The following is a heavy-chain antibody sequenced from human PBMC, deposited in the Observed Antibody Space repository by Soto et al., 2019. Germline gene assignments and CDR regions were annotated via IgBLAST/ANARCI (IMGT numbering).Heavy chain of an antibody. CDR1: GYSFTKFW. CDR2: IDPDDSHT. J-gene: IGHJ3*01. CDR3: ARHGAVASDIEVTGTDAFNV. D-gene: IGHD6-19*01. V-gene: IGHV5-10-1*03. Sequence: DVQLVQSGAEVKNPGESLRISCQGSGYSFTKFWISWVRQMPGQGLEWMGKIDPDDSHTDYSPSFQGHVTLSGDKSIRSVYLEWSSLKATDSGTYYCARHGAVASDIEVTGTDAFNVWGQGTVVTVSS.